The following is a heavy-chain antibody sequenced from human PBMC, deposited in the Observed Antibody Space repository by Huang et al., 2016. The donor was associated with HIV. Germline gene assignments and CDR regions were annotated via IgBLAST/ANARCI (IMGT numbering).Heavy chain of an antibody. D-gene: IGHD5-18*01. Sequence: EVQLVESGGGLVQPGGSLRLSCAASGFSFSSHRMNWVRQAPGKGLVWVSYSTSSGNNVYYADSVKGRFTISRDNAKKSLYLQMNNLRGEDTAFYYCAREGTYSFGVNAYDFWGQGTMVTVSS. J-gene: IGHJ3*01. CDR1: GFSFSSHR. V-gene: IGHV3-48*01. CDR2: STSSGNNV. CDR3: AREGTYSFGVNAYDF.